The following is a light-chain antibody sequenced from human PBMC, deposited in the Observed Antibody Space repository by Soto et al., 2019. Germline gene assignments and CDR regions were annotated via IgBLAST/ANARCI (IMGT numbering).Light chain of an antibody. CDR1: QSLNND. J-gene: IGKJ2*01. CDR3: QQRSNWTPYT. Sequence: DIVLTQSPAALSLSPGETATLSCRASQSLNNDLAWYQQKPGQAPRLLIYDASDRATGVPARFSGSGSGTDFTLTISSLDPEDFAVYFCQQRSNWTPYTFGPGTKLEI. CDR2: DAS. V-gene: IGKV3-11*01.